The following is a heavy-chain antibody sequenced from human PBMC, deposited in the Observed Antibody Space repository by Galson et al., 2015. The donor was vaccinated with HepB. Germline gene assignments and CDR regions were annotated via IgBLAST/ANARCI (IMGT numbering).Heavy chain of an antibody. CDR1: GFTFSSYG. D-gene: IGHD3-10*01. V-gene: IGHV3-30*18. Sequence: SLRLSCAASGFTFSSYGMHWVRQAPGKGLEWVAVISYDGSNKYYADSVKGRFTISRDNSKNTLYLQMNSLRAEDTAVYYCAKDLHPTGYYYYGMDVWGQGTTVTVSS. CDR2: ISYDGSNK. CDR3: AKDLHPTGYYYYGMDV. J-gene: IGHJ6*02.